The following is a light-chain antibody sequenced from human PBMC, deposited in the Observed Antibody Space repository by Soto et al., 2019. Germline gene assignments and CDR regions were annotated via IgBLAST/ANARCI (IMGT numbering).Light chain of an antibody. CDR2: ENS. J-gene: IGLJ1*01. Sequence: SALTQPASVSGSPGKSITISCPGNSRDVGSYNLVSWYQQHPGKAPKLMIYENSKRPSGVSNRFSGSKSGNTASLTISGLQAEDEADYYCCSYAGSSTFYVFGTGTKVTVL. CDR1: SRDVGSYNL. CDR3: CSYAGSSTFYV. V-gene: IGLV2-23*01.